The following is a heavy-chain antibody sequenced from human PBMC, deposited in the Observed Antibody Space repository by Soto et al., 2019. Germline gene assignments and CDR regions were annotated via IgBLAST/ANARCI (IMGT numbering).Heavy chain of an antibody. CDR3: ARQIPGIAAPNWFDP. D-gene: IGHD6-13*01. J-gene: IGHJ5*02. CDR1: GGSISSSSYY. Sequence: SETLSLTCTVSGGSISSSSYYWGWIRQPPGKGLEWIGSIYYSGSTYYNPSLKSRVTISVDTSKNQFSLKLSSVTAADTAVYYCARQIPGIAAPNWFDPWGQGTLVTVSS. CDR2: IYYSGST. V-gene: IGHV4-39*01.